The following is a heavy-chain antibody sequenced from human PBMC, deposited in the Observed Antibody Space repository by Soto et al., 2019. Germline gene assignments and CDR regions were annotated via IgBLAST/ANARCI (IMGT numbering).Heavy chain of an antibody. CDR3: ARSEVIPEGCDY. D-gene: IGHD3-16*02. Sequence: GASVKVSCKASGYIFTTYALHWVRQAPGQRLEWMGWINAGKGNTKYSQKFQDRVTITRDTSASVAYMELSSLASEDTAAYYCARSEVIPEGCDYWGQGTLVTVSS. CDR2: INAGKGNT. J-gene: IGHJ4*02. CDR1: GYIFTTYA. V-gene: IGHV1-3*01.